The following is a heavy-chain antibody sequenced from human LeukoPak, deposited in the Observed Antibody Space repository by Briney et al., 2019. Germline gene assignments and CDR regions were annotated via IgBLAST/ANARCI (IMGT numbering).Heavy chain of an antibody. J-gene: IGHJ2*01. Sequence: PGGSLRLSCVASGFTYNNYWMSWVRQAPGKGLEWVANIKHDGSERSYVDSVMGRLTISRDNTQKSLYLEINSLRVEDTAVYYCARRRPAMAAWYFDLWGRGTLVTVSS. CDR2: IKHDGSER. D-gene: IGHD6-19*01. CDR3: ARRRPAMAAWYFDL. V-gene: IGHV3-7*01. CDR1: GFTYNNYW.